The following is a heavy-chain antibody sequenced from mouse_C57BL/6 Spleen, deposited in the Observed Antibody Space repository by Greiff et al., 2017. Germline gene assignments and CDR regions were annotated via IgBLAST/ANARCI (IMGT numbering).Heavy chain of an antibody. Sequence: DVKLVESGGGLVKPGGSLKLSCAASGFTFSDYGMHWVRQAPEKGLEWVAYISSGSSTIYYADTVKGRFTISRDNAKNTLFLQMTSLRSEDTAMYYCARRDYSNRYWYFDVWGTGTTVTVSS. CDR3: ARRDYSNRYWYFDV. D-gene: IGHD2-5*01. J-gene: IGHJ1*03. CDR2: ISSGSSTI. CDR1: GFTFSDYG. V-gene: IGHV5-17*01.